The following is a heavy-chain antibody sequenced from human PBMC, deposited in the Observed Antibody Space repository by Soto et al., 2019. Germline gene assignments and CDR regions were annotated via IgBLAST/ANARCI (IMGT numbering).Heavy chain of an antibody. V-gene: IGHV3-74*01. Sequence: EVQLVEPGGDLVQPGGSLRLSCAVSGIPFNSNWMHWVRQAPGKGLVWVSRINSDGSTTSYADSVRGRFTISRDNAKNTLYLQMNSLRAEDTAVYYCVRDERYASSSRFDYWGQGTLVTVSS. D-gene: IGHD6-6*01. CDR2: INSDGSTT. CDR3: VRDERYASSSRFDY. J-gene: IGHJ4*02. CDR1: GIPFNSNW.